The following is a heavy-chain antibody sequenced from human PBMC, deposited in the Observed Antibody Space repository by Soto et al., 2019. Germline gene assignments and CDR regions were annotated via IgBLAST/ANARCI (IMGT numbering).Heavy chain of an antibody. CDR3: ARWGTTGGFDL. CDR1: GFRFKSFV. V-gene: IGHV3-30*19. D-gene: IGHD3-16*01. Sequence: QVQLVESGGGVVQPGTSLRLSCAASGFRFKSFVMRWVRQAPGKGLEWVAFTSYDGNNKDYGDSVKGRFTVSRDNSQNTLHLQMDSLRPEDTALYYCARWGTTGGFDLWGQGTLVSVSS. CDR2: TSYDGNNK. J-gene: IGHJ4*02.